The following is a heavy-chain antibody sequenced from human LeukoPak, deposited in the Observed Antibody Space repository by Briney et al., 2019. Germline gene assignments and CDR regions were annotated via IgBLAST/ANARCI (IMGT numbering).Heavy chain of an antibody. J-gene: IGHJ4*02. CDR1: GGSISSGGYY. D-gene: IGHD3-22*01. CDR3: ARFSVSDYYDSSGYYSDY. CDR2: IYYSGST. V-gene: IGHV4-31*03. Sequence: PSQTLSLTCTVSGGSISSGGYYWSWIRQPPGKGLEWIGYIYYSGSTNYNPSLKSRVTISVDTSKNQFSLKLSSVTAADTAVYYCARFSVSDYYDSSGYYSDYWGQGTLVTVSS.